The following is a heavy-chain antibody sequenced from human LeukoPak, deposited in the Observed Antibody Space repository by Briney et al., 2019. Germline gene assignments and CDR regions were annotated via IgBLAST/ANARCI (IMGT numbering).Heavy chain of an antibody. D-gene: IGHD6-13*01. Sequence: ASVKVSCKASGGTFSSYAISWVRQAPGQGLEWVGGIIPIFGTANYAQKFQGRVTITADESTSTAYMELSSLRSEDTAVYYCARAIYSSSWFDYWGQGTLVTVSS. J-gene: IGHJ4*02. CDR1: GGTFSSYA. CDR2: IIPIFGTA. CDR3: ARAIYSSSWFDY. V-gene: IGHV1-69*01.